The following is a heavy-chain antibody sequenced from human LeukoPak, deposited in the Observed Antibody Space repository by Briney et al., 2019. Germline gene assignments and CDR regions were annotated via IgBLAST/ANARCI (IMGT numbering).Heavy chain of an antibody. CDR3: AKGSRGSYDY. V-gene: IGHV3-23*01. CDR2: ITDSGFST. Sequence: GGSPRLSCAASGFTFNSYAMAWVRQAPEKGLEWVSSITDSGFSTYYADSVKGRFTISRDNSENTLYLQMNSLRAEDTAVYYCAKGSRGSYDYWGQGTLVTVSS. CDR1: GFTFNSYA. D-gene: IGHD1-26*01. J-gene: IGHJ4*02.